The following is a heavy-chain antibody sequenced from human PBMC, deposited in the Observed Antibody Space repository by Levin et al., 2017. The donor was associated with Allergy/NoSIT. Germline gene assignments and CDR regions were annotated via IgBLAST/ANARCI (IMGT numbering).Heavy chain of an antibody. J-gene: IGHJ4*02. CDR1: GFSLSHAW. V-gene: IGHV3-15*01. D-gene: IGHD5-18*01. CDR3: ATQFQL. Sequence: GESLKISCAASGFSLSHAWMNWLRQAPGKGLEWVGRVTSKADGAATDYAAPVKGRFLILRDDSTNTLFLHMSSLKVEDTALYFCATQFQLWGQGTLVTVSS. CDR2: VTSKADGAAT.